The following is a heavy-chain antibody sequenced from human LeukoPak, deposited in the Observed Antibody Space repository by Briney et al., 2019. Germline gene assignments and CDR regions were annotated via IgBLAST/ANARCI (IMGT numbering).Heavy chain of an antibody. D-gene: IGHD6-19*01. CDR1: GFTFSDHY. J-gene: IGHJ4*02. CDR3: AGRPLSSPHSFDD. V-gene: IGHV3-72*01. CDR2: TANKANSYIT. Sequence: PGGSLRLSCTASGFTFSDHYMDWVRQAPGKGLEWVGRTANKANSYITYYAASVKGRFVISTDDSKNQLHLQMNSLKAEDTAVYYCAGRPLSSPHSFDDWGQGTLVTVSS.